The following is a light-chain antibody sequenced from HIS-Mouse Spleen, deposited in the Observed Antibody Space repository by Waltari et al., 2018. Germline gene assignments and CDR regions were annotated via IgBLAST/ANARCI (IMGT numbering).Light chain of an antibody. V-gene: IGKV4-1*01. J-gene: IGKJ4*01. CDR2: WAS. Sequence: DIVMTQSPDPLAVSLGERTTINCNSSQSVFYSSNNKYYLAWYHQKPGQPPKLLIYWASTRESGVPDLFSGSGSGTDFTLTISSLQAEDVAVYYCQQYYSTPTFGGGTKVEIK. CDR1: QSVFYSSNNKYY. CDR3: QQYYSTPT.